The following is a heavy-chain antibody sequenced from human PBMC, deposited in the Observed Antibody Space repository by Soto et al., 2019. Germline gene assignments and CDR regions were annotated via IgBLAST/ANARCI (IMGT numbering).Heavy chain of an antibody. CDR2: IYYSGST. CDR3: ARGNSFDY. CDR1: GGSLSSYY. V-gene: IGHV4-59*01. J-gene: IGHJ4*02. Sequence: PSETLSLTWTVSGGSLSSYYWSWIRQPPGKGLEWIGYIYYSGSTNYNPSLKSRVSISVDTSNNQFSLKLSSVTAADTAVYYCARGNSFDYWGQGALVTVSS.